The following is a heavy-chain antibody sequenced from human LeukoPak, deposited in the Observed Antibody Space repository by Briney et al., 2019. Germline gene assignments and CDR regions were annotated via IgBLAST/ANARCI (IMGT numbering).Heavy chain of an antibody. CDR3: ARGEMATIEFDY. V-gene: IGHV3-53*01. Sequence: GGSLRLSCAASGFTVSSNYMSWVRQAPGKGLEWVSVIYSGGSTYYADSVKGRFTISRDNSKNTLYLQMNSPRAEDTAVYYCARGEMATIEFDYWGQGTLVTVSS. CDR1: GFTVSSNY. J-gene: IGHJ4*02. CDR2: IYSGGST. D-gene: IGHD5-24*01.